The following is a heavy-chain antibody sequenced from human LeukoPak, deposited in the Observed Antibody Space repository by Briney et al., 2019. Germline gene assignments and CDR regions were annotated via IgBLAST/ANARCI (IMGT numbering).Heavy chain of an antibody. CDR2: ISSSGSTI. CDR3: ASVGYSYGYVRWFDP. V-gene: IGHV3-48*03. Sequence: ETGGSLRLSCAASGFTFSSYEMNWVRQAPGKWLEWVSYISSSGSTIYYADSVKGRFTISRDNAKNSLYLQMNSLRAEDTAVYYCASVGYSYGYVRWFDPWGQGTLVTVSS. D-gene: IGHD5-18*01. CDR1: GFTFSSYE. J-gene: IGHJ5*02.